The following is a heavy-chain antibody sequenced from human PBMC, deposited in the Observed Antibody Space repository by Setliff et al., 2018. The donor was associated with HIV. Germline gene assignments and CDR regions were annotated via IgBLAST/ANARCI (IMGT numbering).Heavy chain of an antibody. CDR3: AKELGFWSGYSGPPLAY. CDR1: GFTFSSYW. J-gene: IGHJ4*02. V-gene: IGHV3-74*01. D-gene: IGHD3-3*01. CDR2: INSDGSNK. Sequence: GGSLRLSCAASGFTFSSYWMHWVRQVPGKGLVWVSRINSDGSNKYYTDSVKGRFTISRDNSKNTLYLQMNSLRAEDTAVYYCAKELGFWSGYSGPPLAYWGQGTLVTVSS.